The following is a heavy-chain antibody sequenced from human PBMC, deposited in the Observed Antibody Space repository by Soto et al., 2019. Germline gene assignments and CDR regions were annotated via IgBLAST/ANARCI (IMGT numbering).Heavy chain of an antibody. J-gene: IGHJ4*02. CDR3: ARGINYAFDS. CDR1: DCSIGSGGYS. CDR2: IYHSVST. Sequence: SATQSLTSAFADCSIGSGGYSWSSIRQPPGKDLECIGYIYHSVSTNYNPSLKSRVTISLDNSKSHFSLRLNFVTAADTDVFYCARGINYAFDSWCRGTLVTVSS. V-gene: IGHV4-30-2*01. D-gene: IGHD3-16*01.